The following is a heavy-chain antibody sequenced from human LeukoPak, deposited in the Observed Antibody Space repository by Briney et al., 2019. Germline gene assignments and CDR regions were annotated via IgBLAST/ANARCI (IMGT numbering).Heavy chain of an antibody. CDR2: INPSGGST. J-gene: IGHJ4*02. CDR1: GYTFTSYY. CDR3: ARALADFWSGYYTEYYFDY. V-gene: IGHV1-46*01. Sequence: ASVTVSCKASGYTFTSYYMHWVRQAPGQGLEWMGIINPSGGSTSYAQKLQGRVTMTTDTSTSTAYMELRSLRSDDTAVYYCARALADFWSGYYTEYYFDYWGQGTLVTVSS. D-gene: IGHD3-3*01.